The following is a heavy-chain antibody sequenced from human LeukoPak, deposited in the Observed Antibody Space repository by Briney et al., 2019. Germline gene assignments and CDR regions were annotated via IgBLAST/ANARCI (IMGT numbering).Heavy chain of an antibody. Sequence: SETLSLTCAVYGGSFSGYYWSWIRQPPGKGLEWIGEINHSGSTNYNPSLESRVTISVDTSKNQFSLKLSSVTAADTAVYYCALHSVALDYWGQGTLVTVSS. D-gene: IGHD6-19*01. CDR1: GGSFSGYY. V-gene: IGHV4-34*01. CDR3: ALHSVALDY. J-gene: IGHJ4*02. CDR2: INHSGST.